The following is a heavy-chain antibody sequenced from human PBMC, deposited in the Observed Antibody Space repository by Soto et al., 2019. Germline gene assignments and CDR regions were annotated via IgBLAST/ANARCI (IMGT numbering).Heavy chain of an antibody. D-gene: IGHD1-1*01. CDR1: GFTFDDYA. Sequence: EAQLVESGGGLVQPGRSLRLSCAASGFTFDDYAMHWVRQAPGRGLEWVSGISWNSGSIGYADSVKGRFTISRDNAENSLFLQMNSLRAEDTALYYCGKGRSNNWMDSMDVWGNGTTVTVSS. V-gene: IGHV3-9*01. J-gene: IGHJ6*03. CDR3: GKGRSNNWMDSMDV. CDR2: ISWNSGSI.